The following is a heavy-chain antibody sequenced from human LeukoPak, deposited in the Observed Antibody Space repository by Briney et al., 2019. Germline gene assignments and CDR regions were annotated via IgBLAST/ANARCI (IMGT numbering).Heavy chain of an antibody. Sequence: PGRSLRPSCAASGFTFSSYSMHWVRQAPGKGLEWVAVISYDGTDKSYADSVKGRFTISRDNSKNTLYLQMNSLRGEDTAVYYCAKDWNPWGQGTLVTVSS. CDR2: ISYDGTDK. CDR3: AKDWNP. CDR1: GFTFSSYS. D-gene: IGHD1-1*01. V-gene: IGHV3-30*04. J-gene: IGHJ5*02.